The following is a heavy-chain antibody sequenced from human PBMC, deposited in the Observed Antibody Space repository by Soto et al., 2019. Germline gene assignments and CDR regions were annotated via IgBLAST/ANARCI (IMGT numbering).Heavy chain of an antibody. CDR3: ARGRYCLTGRCFPNWFDS. CDR1: GDSISNLDYF. V-gene: IGHV4-30-4*01. Sequence: SETLSLTCSVSGDSISNLDYFCAWIRQPPGQALEYIGYIYKSATTYYNPSFESRVAISVDTSKSQFSLNVTSVTAADTAVYFCARGRYCLTGRCFPNWFDSWGQGALVTVSS. CDR2: IYKSATT. D-gene: IGHD7-27*01. J-gene: IGHJ5*01.